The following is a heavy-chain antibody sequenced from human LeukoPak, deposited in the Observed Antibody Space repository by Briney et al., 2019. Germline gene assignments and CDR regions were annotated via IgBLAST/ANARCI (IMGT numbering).Heavy chain of an antibody. CDR2: MNPNSGNT. V-gene: IGHV1-8*03. Sequence: GASVKVSCKASGYTFTSYDNNWVRQATGQGLEWMGWMNPNSGNTGYAQKFQGRVTITRNTSISTTYMELSSLRSEDTAVYYCARGRAGRWLQLKLDYWGQGTLVTVSS. J-gene: IGHJ4*02. CDR3: ARGRAGRWLQLKLDY. CDR1: GYTFTSYD. D-gene: IGHD5-24*01.